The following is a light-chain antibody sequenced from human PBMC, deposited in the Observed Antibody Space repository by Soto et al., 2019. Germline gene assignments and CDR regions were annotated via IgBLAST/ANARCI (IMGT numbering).Light chain of an antibody. CDR3: QVWDNSGDHPV. CDR2: YNT. Sequence: SYVLTQPPSVSLAPGKTASITCGGNNIGRITVHWYQHKPGQAPVLVISYNTDRPSGIPERISGSNSGDTATLSISRVEAGDEADYFCQVWDNSGDHPVFGGGTKLTVL. J-gene: IGLJ2*01. V-gene: IGLV3-21*04. CDR1: NIGRIT.